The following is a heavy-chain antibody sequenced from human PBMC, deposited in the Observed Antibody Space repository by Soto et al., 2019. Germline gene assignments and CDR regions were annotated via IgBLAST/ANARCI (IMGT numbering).Heavy chain of an antibody. CDR3: AALEYYDSSGYYPFDY. D-gene: IGHD3-22*01. J-gene: IGHJ4*02. Sequence: SETLSLTCTVSGGSISSYYWSWIRQPPGKGLEWIGYIYYSGSTNYNPSLKSRVTISVDTSKNQFSLKLSSVTAADTAVYYCAALEYYDSSGYYPFDYWGQGTLVTVSS. CDR2: IYYSGST. V-gene: IGHV4-59*01. CDR1: GGSISSYY.